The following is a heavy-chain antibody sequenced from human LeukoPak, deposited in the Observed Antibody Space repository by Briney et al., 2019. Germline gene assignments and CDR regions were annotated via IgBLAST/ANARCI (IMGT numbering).Heavy chain of an antibody. CDR3: ARVGIQLCVDY. D-gene: IGHD5-18*01. V-gene: IGHV3-48*01. J-gene: IGHJ4*02. CDR2: ISSSSNTI. CDR1: GFTFNRCW. Sequence: QPGGSLRLSCVVSGFTFNRCWMNWVRQAPGKGLEWVSYISSSSNTIYYADSVKGRFTISRDNAKNSLYLQMNSLRAEDTAAYYCARVGIQLCVDYWGQGTLVTVSS.